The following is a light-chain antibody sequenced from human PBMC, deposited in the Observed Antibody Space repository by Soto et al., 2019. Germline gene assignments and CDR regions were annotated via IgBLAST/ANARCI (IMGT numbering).Light chain of an antibody. CDR2: DAS. CDR3: QQYGYSPA. Sequence: EIVLTQSPGTLSLSPGERATLSCRASQSVSSSYLAWYQQKPGQAPRLLIYDASRRATGIPDRFSGSGSGTDFTITISRLEPEDFAVYDCQQYGYSPAFGGGTKVEIK. J-gene: IGKJ4*01. V-gene: IGKV3-20*01. CDR1: QSVSSSY.